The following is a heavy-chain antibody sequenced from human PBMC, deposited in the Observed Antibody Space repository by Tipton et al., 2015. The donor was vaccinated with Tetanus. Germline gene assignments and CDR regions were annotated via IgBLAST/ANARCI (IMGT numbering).Heavy chain of an antibody. CDR2: DSGYSGNT. V-gene: IGHV1-18*01. CDR1: GYTFTNYG. CDR3: ARLVKQWLVPEDY. Sequence: QVQLVQSGAEVKKPGASVKVSCKGSGYTFTNYGINWVRQAPGQGLEWMGWDSGYSGNTFYARKVQGRVTMTTDTSTNTAYLELRSLRSDDTAVYFCARLVKQWLVPEDYWGQGTLVTVS. D-gene: IGHD6-19*01. J-gene: IGHJ4*02.